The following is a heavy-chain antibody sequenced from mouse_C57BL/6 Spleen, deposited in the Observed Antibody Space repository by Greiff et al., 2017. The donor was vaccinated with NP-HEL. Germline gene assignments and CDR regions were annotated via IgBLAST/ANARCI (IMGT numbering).Heavy chain of an antibody. CDR2: ISDGGSYT. D-gene: IGHD2-4*01. CDR3: ARVPMITTSYYFDY. CDR1: GFTFSSYA. J-gene: IGHJ2*01. Sequence: EVQVVESGGGLVKPGGSLKLSCAASGFTFSSYAMSWVRQTPEKRLEWVATISDGGSYTYYPDNVKGRFTISRDNAKNNLYLQMSHLKSEDTAMYYCARVPMITTSYYFDYWGQGTTLTVSS. V-gene: IGHV5-4*01.